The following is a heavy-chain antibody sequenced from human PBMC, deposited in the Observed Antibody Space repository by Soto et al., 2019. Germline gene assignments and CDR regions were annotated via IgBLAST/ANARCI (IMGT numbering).Heavy chain of an antibody. V-gene: IGHV4-34*01. CDR2: INHSGST. CDR3: ARGRHCSSTSCYDGTMVRGNQPQEGYYMDV. CDR1: GGSFSGYY. D-gene: IGHD2-2*01. J-gene: IGHJ6*03. Sequence: SETLSLTCAVYGGSFSGYYWSWIRQPPGKGLEWIGEINHSGSTNYNPSLKSRVTISVDTSKNQFSLKLSSVTAADTAVYYCARGRHCSSTSCYDGTMVRGNQPQEGYYMDVWGKGTTVTVSS.